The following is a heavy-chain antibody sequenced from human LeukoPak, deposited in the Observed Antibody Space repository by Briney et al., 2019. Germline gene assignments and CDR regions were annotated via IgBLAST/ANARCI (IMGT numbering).Heavy chain of an antibody. CDR2: INHSGST. CDR3: ARGRRVLAPNWFDP. D-gene: IGHD3-3*02. V-gene: IGHV4-34*01. J-gene: IGHJ5*02. Sequence: SETLSLTCAVYGGSFSGYYWSWIRQPPGKGLEWIGEINHSGSTNYNPSLKSRVTISVDTSKNQFSLKLSSVTAADTAVYYCARGRRVLAPNWFDPWGQGILVTVSS. CDR1: GGSFSGYY.